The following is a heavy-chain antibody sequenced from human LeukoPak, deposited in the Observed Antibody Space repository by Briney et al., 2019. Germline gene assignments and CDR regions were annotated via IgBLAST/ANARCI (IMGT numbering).Heavy chain of an antibody. CDR3: ARVSSQGYSSGWAFDY. CDR2: IYYSGST. J-gene: IGHJ4*02. CDR1: GGSISSSDYY. Sequence: SETLSLTCSVSGGSISSSDYYWGWIRQPPGKGPEWIATIYYSGSTNYNPSLKSRVTISVDTSKNQFSLKLSSVTAADTAVYYCARVSSQGYSSGWAFDYWGQGTLVTVSS. V-gene: IGHV4-39*07. D-gene: IGHD6-19*01.